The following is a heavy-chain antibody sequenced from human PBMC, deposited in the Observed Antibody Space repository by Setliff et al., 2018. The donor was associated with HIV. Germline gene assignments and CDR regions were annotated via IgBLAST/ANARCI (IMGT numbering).Heavy chain of an antibody. D-gene: IGHD3-22*01. J-gene: IGHJ4*02. CDR2: IYTSGST. Sequence: PSETLSLTCTVSGGSISSYYWSWIRQPPGKGLEWIGYIYTSGSTNYNPSLKGRVTISVDTSKNQFSLKLSSVTAADTAVYYCARGLSFYDPGGFDHWGQGTLVTVSS. CDR3: ARGLSFYDPGGFDH. CDR1: GGSISSYY. V-gene: IGHV4-4*09.